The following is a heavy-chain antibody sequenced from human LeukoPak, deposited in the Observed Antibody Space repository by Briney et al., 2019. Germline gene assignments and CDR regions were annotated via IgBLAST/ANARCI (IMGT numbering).Heavy chain of an antibody. J-gene: IGHJ4*02. CDR1: GFTLSSYW. D-gene: IGHD3-10*01. CDR3: ARDGHASGSFDY. V-gene: IGHV3-7*01. Sequence: GGSLRLSCAASGFTLSSYWMTWVRQAPGKGLEWVGNIKEDGSAKYYVDSVKGRFTISRDNAKNSLYLQMNSLRAEDTAVYYCARDGHASGSFDYWGQGTLVTVSS. CDR2: IKEDGSAK.